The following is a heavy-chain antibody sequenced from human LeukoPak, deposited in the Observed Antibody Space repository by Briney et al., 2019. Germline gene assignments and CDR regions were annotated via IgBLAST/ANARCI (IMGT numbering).Heavy chain of an antibody. V-gene: IGHV3-20*04. Sequence: GPGGSLRLSCAASGFTFDDYGMSWVRQAPGKGLEWVSGINWNGGSTGYADSVKGRFTISRDNAKNSLYLQMNSLRAEDTALYYCARVASMGFVVVPAAVYYYYMDVWGKGTTVTVSS. CDR3: ARVASMGFVVVPAAVYYYYMDV. CDR1: GFTFDDYG. CDR2: INWNGGST. D-gene: IGHD2-2*01. J-gene: IGHJ6*03.